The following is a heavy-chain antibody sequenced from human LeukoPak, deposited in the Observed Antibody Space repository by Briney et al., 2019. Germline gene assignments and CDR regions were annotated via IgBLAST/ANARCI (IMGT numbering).Heavy chain of an antibody. CDR1: GFTFSDHY. J-gene: IGHJ4*02. CDR3: TRDPHSSGYYSY. Sequence: GGSLRLSCAGSGFTFSDHYIDWVRRAPGKGLEWVSVIYSGSGTYYADSVKGRFTISRDNSKNTVYLQMNSLRAEDTAVYYCTRDPHSSGYYSYWGQGTLVTVSS. D-gene: IGHD3-22*01. V-gene: IGHV3-53*01. CDR2: IYSGSGT.